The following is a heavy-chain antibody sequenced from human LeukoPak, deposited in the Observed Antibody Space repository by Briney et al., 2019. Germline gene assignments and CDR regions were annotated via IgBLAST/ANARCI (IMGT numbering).Heavy chain of an antibody. J-gene: IGHJ4*02. D-gene: IGHD6-19*01. CDR2: ISGSGGST. CDR1: GFSFSNYG. Sequence: GGSLRLSCAASGFSFSNYGMSWVRQAPGKGLEWVSGISGSGGSTNYADSVKARFTISRDKSKNTLYLQMNSLRAEDTAVYYCAKSSSGWFFDHWGQGTLVTVSS. V-gene: IGHV3-23*01. CDR3: AKSSSGWFFDH.